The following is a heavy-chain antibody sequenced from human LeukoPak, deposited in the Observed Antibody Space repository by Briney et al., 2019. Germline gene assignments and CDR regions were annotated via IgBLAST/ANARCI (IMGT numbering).Heavy chain of an antibody. J-gene: IGHJ4*02. CDR1: GFTVNKVW. CDR3: ARLWGDATIFDF. CDR2: IKKDGSEK. Sequence: QTGGSLRLSCAASGFTVNKVWMRVRQAPGKGLEWVANIKKDGSEKYYVDSVKGRFTVSRDNAKNTLYLQTDSLRAEDTAVYYCARLWGDATIFDFWGQGTLVTVSS. V-gene: IGHV3-7*01. D-gene: IGHD5-12*01.